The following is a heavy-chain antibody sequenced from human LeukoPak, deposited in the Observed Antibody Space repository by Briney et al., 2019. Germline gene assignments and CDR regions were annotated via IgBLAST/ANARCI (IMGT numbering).Heavy chain of an antibody. CDR1: GGSISSHY. Sequence: PSETLSLTCTVSGGSISSHYWSWIRQPPGKGLEWIGYISYSGSTDYNPSLKSRVTISVDTSKNQFSLKLSSVTAADTAVYYCARVNLGGASYYYYYMDVWGKGTTVTVSS. CDR2: ISYSGST. CDR3: ARVNLGGASYYYYYMDV. J-gene: IGHJ6*03. D-gene: IGHD1-26*01. V-gene: IGHV4-59*08.